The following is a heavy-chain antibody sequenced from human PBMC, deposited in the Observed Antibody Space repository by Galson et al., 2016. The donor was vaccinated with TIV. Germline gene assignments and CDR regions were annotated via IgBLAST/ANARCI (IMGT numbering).Heavy chain of an antibody. V-gene: IGHV3-66*02. J-gene: IGHJ4*02. CDR1: GFTVSSNY. CDR2: IYRSGTT. Sequence: SLRLSCAASGFTVSSNYMSWVRQAPGKGLEWVSIIYRSGTTYYADSVKGRFTISRDDSKNTLYLQMNTLRAEDTAVYYCVSPAGSDYYDTYGYFPYWGQGTLVTVSS. D-gene: IGHD3-22*01. CDR3: VSPAGSDYYDTYGYFPY.